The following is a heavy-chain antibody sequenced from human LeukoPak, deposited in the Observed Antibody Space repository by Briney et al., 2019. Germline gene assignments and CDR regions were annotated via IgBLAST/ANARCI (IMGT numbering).Heavy chain of an antibody. D-gene: IGHD2-15*01. CDR3: AREEGGGRRPFDY. J-gene: IGHJ4*02. V-gene: IGHV3-53*01. Sequence: GGSLRLSCAASGFTVSSNYINWVRQAPGKGLEWVSVIYSGGSTYYADSVKGRFTISRDTSKNTLYLQMNSLRAEDTAVYYCAREEGGGRRPFDYWGQGTLVTVSS. CDR1: GFTVSSNY. CDR2: IYSGGST.